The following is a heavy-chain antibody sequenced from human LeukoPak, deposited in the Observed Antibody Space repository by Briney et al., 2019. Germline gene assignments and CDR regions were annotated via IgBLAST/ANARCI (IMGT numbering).Heavy chain of an antibody. J-gene: IGHJ6*04. V-gene: IGHV3-48*01. CDR1: GITFSSYS. Sequence: GGSLRLSCVASGITFSSYSMNWVRQAPGKGLEWVPYISSFSGTINYADSVKGRFTISRDNAKNSLYLQMNSLRAEDTAVYCCAELGITMIGGVWGKGTTVTISS. D-gene: IGHD3-10*02. CDR3: AELGITMIGGV. CDR2: ISSFSGTI.